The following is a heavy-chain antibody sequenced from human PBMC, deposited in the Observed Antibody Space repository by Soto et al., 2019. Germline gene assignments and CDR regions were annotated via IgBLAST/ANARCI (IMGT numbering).Heavy chain of an antibody. J-gene: IGHJ5*02. CDR3: ARVAAAGYNWFDP. CDR1: GYTFTGYY. V-gene: IGHV1-2*04. D-gene: IGHD6-13*01. Sequence: ASVKVSCKASGYTFTGYYMHWVRQAPGQGLEWMGWINPNSGGTNYAQKFQGWVTMTRDTPISTAYMELSRLRSDDTAVYYCARVAAAGYNWFDPWGQGTLVTVSS. CDR2: INPNSGGT.